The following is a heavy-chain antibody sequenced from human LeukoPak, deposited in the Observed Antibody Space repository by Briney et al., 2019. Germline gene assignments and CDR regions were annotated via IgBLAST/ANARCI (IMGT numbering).Heavy chain of an antibody. V-gene: IGHV3-7*01. CDR1: GFTFSSYW. J-gene: IGHJ4*02. Sequence: GGSLRLSCAASGFTFSSYWMSWVRQSPGKGLEWVANIKTGGSEKYFMDSVKGRFTISRDNAKNALYLEMNSLRAEDTAEYFCARERMYSGSGSTYPYYDYWGQGTLVTVSS. D-gene: IGHD3-10*01. CDR3: ARERMYSGSGSTYPYYDY. CDR2: IKTGGSEK.